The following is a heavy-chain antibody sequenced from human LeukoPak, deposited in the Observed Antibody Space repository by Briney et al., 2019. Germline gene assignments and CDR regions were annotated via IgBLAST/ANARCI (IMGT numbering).Heavy chain of an antibody. J-gene: IGHJ4*02. CDR1: GFTFGDNY. CDR2: ISNGGTTT. V-gene: IGHV3-11*04. Sequence: PGGSLRLSCAASGFTFGDNYMSWIRQAPGKGLKWVSYISNGGTTTKYADSVEGRFTISRDNAKNFLYLQMNSLRAEDTAVYFCASEPRLLDHWGQGTLVTVSS. CDR3: ASEPRLLDH. D-gene: IGHD6-25*01.